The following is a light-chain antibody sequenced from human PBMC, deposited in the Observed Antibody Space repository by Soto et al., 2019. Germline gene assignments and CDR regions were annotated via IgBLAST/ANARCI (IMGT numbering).Light chain of an antibody. CDR2: GTT. J-gene: IGKJ4*01. CDR1: KSVGSN. V-gene: IGKV3-15*01. Sequence: EITLTQSPATLSVSPGERDTLSCMASKSVGSNLALYQHTTGQAPRILIYGTTTRARGVPARFSGSGSGTEVTLTISSLQSEDFGTYYCQYYNKRPQLTFGGGTKLEIK. CDR3: QYYNKRPQLT.